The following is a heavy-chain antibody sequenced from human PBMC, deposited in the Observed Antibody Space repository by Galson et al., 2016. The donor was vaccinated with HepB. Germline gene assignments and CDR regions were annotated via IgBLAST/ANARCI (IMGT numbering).Heavy chain of an antibody. V-gene: IGHV3-33*01. CDR2: IWYDGGNK. D-gene: IGHD5-18*01. CDR1: GFTSRRYG. J-gene: IGHJ4*02. CDR3: AREYRGDFRIDY. Sequence: SLRLSCAASGFTSRRYGMHWVRQAPGKGLEWVAVIWYDGGNKFYADSVKGRFTISRDNSKNTLYLQMNSLRADDTAVYYCAREYRGDFRIDYWGQGTLVTVSS.